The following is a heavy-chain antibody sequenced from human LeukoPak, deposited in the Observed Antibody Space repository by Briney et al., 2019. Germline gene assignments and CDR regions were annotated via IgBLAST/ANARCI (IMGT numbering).Heavy chain of an antibody. CDR2: VHYSGTT. CDR3: ARPGSGYTASGAFDI. D-gene: IGHD5-18*01. J-gene: IGHJ3*02. Sequence: PSETLSLTCTVSGDSISTYYWSWMRQPPGKGLGWIGYVHYSGTTNYNPSLKSRVTISVDASKNQFSLKLTSLTAADTAVYYCARPGSGYTASGAFDIWGQGTMVTVSS. V-gene: IGHV4-59*08. CDR1: GDSISTYY.